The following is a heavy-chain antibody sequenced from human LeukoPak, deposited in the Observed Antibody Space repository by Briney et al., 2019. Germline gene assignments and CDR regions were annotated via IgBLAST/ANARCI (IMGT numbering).Heavy chain of an antibody. CDR1: GFTFSSYA. J-gene: IGHJ4*02. V-gene: IGHV3-23*01. CDR3: AKEITMIVVVIFDY. D-gene: IGHD3-22*01. Sequence: GGSLRLSCAASGFTFSSYAMTWVRQAPGKGLYWVSAISGSGGSTYYADSVKGRFTISRDNSKNTLYLQMNSLRAEDTAVYYCAKEITMIVVVIFDYWGQGTLVTVSS. CDR2: ISGSGGST.